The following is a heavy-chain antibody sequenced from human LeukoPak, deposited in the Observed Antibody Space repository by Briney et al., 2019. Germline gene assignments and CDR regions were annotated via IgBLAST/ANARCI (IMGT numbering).Heavy chain of an antibody. CDR2: IIPIFGTA. Sequence: ASVKASCKASGGTFSSYAISWVRQAPGQGLEWMGGIIPIFGTANYAQKFQGRVTITTDESTSTAYMELSSLRSEDTAVYYCARAPWVVVPAADGLHYYFDYWGQGTLVTVSS. CDR3: ARAPWVVVPAADGLHYYFDY. V-gene: IGHV1-69*05. J-gene: IGHJ4*02. CDR1: GGTFSSYA. D-gene: IGHD2-2*01.